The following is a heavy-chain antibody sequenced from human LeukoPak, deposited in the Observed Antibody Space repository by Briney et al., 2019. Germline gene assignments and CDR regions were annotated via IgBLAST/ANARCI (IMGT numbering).Heavy chain of an antibody. Sequence: GEPLKISCKGSGYSFTNYWIGWVRQMPGKGLEWMGIIYPGDSDTRYSPSFQGQVTISADKSISTAYLQWSSLKASDTAMYYCASSVSSGYYGFDYWGQGTLVTVSS. CDR2: IYPGDSDT. D-gene: IGHD3-22*01. V-gene: IGHV5-51*01. CDR1: GYSFTNYW. CDR3: ASSVSSGYYGFDY. J-gene: IGHJ4*02.